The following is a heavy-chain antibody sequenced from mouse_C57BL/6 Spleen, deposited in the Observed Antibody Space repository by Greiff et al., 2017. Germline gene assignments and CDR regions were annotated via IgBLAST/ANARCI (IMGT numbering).Heavy chain of an antibody. D-gene: IGHD4-1*01. Sequence: EVQRVESGGGLVKPGGSLKLSCAASGFTFSDYGMHWVRQAPEKGLEWVAYLSSGSSTIYYADTVKGRFTISRDNAKNTLFLPMTSLRSEDTAMYYCARSGLTGTSWFAYWGQGTLVTVSA. CDR1: GFTFSDYG. V-gene: IGHV5-17*01. CDR3: ARSGLTGTSWFAY. CDR2: LSSGSSTI. J-gene: IGHJ3*01.